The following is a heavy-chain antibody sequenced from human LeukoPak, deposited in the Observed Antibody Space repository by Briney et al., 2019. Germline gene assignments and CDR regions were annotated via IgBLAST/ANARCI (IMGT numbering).Heavy chain of an antibody. D-gene: IGHD3-9*01. J-gene: IGHJ4*02. CDR2: ISSSSSYL. CDR1: GFTFSSYD. V-gene: IGHV3-21*01. CDR3: ARGANYVILTGYLDY. Sequence: GGSLRLSCAASGFTFSSYDMTWVRQAPGRGLEWVSSISSSSSYLYYADSVKGRFTISRDNAKNSLYLQMNSLRAEDTAVYYCARGANYVILTGYLDYWGQGTLVTVSS.